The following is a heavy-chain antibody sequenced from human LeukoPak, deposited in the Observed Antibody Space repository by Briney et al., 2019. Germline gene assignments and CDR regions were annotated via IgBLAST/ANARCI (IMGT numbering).Heavy chain of an antibody. Sequence: GGSLRLSCVASGFPFSSYWMTWVRQAPGKGLEWVANIKQDGSDKYYMDSVKGRFTISRDNAKNSLYLQMNSLRAEDTAVYYCAKDSGWFRFDYWGQGTLVTVSS. CDR2: IKQDGSDK. J-gene: IGHJ4*02. V-gene: IGHV3-7*03. D-gene: IGHD6-13*01. CDR1: GFPFSSYW. CDR3: AKDSGWFRFDY.